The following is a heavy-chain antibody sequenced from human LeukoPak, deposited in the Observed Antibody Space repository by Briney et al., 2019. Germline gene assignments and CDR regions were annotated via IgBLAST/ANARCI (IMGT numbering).Heavy chain of an antibody. CDR3: ARGGGSYYQYYFDY. V-gene: IGHV4-4*09. CDR1: GGSISSYY. J-gene: IGHJ4*02. CDR2: IYTSGST. Sequence: SETLSLTCTVSGGSISSYYWSWIRQPPGKGLEWIGYIYTSGSTNYNPSLKSQVTISVDTSKNQFSLKLSSVTAADTAVYYCARGGGSYYQYYFDYWGQGTLVTVSS. D-gene: IGHD1-26*01.